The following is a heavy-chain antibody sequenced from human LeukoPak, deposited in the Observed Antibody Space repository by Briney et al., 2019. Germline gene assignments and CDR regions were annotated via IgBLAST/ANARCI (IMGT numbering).Heavy chain of an antibody. CDR1: GGSFSGDY. CDR2: INHSGRT. D-gene: IGHD6-6*01. J-gene: IGHJ3*02. Sequence: SETLSLTCVVYGGSFSGDYWSWIRQPPGRGLEWIGEINHSGRTNYNPSLKSRVTISVDTSKNQFSLKLSSVTAADTAVYYCAREARDAFDIWGQGTMVTVSS. V-gene: IGHV4-34*01. CDR3: AREARDAFDI.